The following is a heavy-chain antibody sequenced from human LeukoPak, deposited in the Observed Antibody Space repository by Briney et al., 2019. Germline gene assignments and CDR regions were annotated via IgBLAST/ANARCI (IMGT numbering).Heavy chain of an antibody. D-gene: IGHD2-2*01. Sequence: PGGALRLSCAASGFSFSSYLMNWVRQAPGKGLEWVANIKHDGSDKNYLDSVKGRFTISRDNAKNSLSLQMNSLRVEDTAVYYCAWSDNAAHDCWGQGTLVTVSS. V-gene: IGHV3-7*01. CDR1: GFSFSSYL. J-gene: IGHJ4*02. CDR3: AWSDNAAHDC. CDR2: IKHDGSDK.